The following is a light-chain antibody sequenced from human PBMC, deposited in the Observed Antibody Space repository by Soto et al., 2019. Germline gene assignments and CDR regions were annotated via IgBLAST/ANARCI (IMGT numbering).Light chain of an antibody. CDR1: QSIRHY. J-gene: IGKJ1*01. CDR3: QHHNSYSQT. CDR2: GAS. Sequence: DIQMTQSPPTLSASVGDRVTITCRASQSIRHYLAWYQQMPGKAPKLLIYGASTLQSGVPSRFSGSGSGTEFTLTISSLQPDDLGTYFCQHHNSYSQTFGQGTKVDI. V-gene: IGKV1-5*01.